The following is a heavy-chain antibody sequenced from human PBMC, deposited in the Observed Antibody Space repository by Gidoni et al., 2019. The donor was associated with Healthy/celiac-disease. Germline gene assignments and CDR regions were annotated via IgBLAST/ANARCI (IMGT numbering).Heavy chain of an antibody. V-gene: IGHV3-20*04. Sequence: EVQLVESGGGVVRPGGSLRLACAASGFTFDDYGRSWVRQAPGKGLEGASGIDWNGGSTGYADSVKGRCTISRDNAKNSMYLQMNSLSAEDTALDYCARAGYISSWYEVDYWGQGTLVTVSS. CDR3: ARAGYISSWYEVDY. J-gene: IGHJ4*02. D-gene: IGHD6-13*01. CDR2: IDWNGGST. CDR1: GFTFDDYG.